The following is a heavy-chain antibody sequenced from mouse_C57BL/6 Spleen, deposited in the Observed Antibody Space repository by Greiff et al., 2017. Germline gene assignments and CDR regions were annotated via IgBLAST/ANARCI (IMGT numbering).Heavy chain of an antibody. Sequence: EVMLVESGPELVKPGASVKMSCKASGYTFTDYNMHWVKQSHGKSLEWIGYINPNNGGTSSNQKFKGKATLTVNKSSSTAYMELRSLTSEDSAVYYCARPYYYGSSHFDYWGQGTTLTVSS. J-gene: IGHJ2*01. CDR3: ARPYYYGSSHFDY. CDR2: INPNNGGT. D-gene: IGHD1-1*01. V-gene: IGHV1-22*01. CDR1: GYTFTDYN.